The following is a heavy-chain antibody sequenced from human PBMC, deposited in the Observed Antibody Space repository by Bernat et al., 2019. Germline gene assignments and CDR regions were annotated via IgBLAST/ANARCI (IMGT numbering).Heavy chain of an antibody. Sequence: QLQLQESGPGLVKPSETLSLTCTVSGGSISSSSYYWGWIRQPPGKGLEWIGSIYYSGSTYYNPSLKSRVTISVDTSKNQFSLKLSSVTAADTAVYYCARSHSSSWYRFDHWGQGTLVTVSS. J-gene: IGHJ4*02. CDR1: GGSISSSSYY. CDR3: ARSHSSSWYRFDH. D-gene: IGHD6-13*01. CDR2: IYYSGST. V-gene: IGHV4-39*01.